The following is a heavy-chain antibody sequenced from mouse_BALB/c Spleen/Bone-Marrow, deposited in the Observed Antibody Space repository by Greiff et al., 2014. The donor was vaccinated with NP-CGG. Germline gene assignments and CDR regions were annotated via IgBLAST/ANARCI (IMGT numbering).Heavy chain of an antibody. D-gene: IGHD5-1-1*01. J-gene: IGHJ2*01. V-gene: IGHV1-54*01. Sequence: QVQLQQSGAELVRPGTSVKVSCKASGYAFTNYLIEWVKQRPGQGLEWIGMINPGSGGTNYNEKFKGKATLTADKSSSTAYMQLSSLTSDYSAVYFCAIPPFSYFAYSRPVTTLSFSS. CDR3: AIPPFSYFAY. CDR1: GYAFTNYL. CDR2: INPGSGGT.